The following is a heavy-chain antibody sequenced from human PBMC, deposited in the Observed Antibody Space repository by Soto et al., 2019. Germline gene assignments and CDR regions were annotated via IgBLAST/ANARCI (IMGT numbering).Heavy chain of an antibody. CDR3: AKPLYDSSGYYGGFDY. CDR2: ISGSGGST. D-gene: IGHD3-22*01. J-gene: IGHJ4*02. Sequence: GGSLRLSCAASGFTFSSYAMSWVRQAPGEGLEWVSAISGSGGSTYYADSVKGRFTISRDNSKNTLYLQMNSLRAEDTAVYYCAKPLYDSSGYYGGFDYWGQGTLVTVSS. V-gene: IGHV3-23*01. CDR1: GFTFSSYA.